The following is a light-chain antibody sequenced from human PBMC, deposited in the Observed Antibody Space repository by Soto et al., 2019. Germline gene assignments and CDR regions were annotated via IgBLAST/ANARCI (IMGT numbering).Light chain of an antibody. CDR1: SSDVGNYNY. Sequence: QSALTQPPSASGSPGQSVTISCTGTSSDVGNYNYVSWYQQHPGKAPKLMIFEVSKRPSGVPHRFSGSKSGNTASLTVSGLQPEDEAEYYCGSYSVSNALVFGGGTKLTVL. J-gene: IGLJ3*02. CDR2: EVS. V-gene: IGLV2-8*01. CDR3: GSYSVSNALV.